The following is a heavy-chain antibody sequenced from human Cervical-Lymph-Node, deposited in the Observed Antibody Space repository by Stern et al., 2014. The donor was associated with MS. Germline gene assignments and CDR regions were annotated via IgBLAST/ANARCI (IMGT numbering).Heavy chain of an antibody. CDR3: AREGETSDFFPFDY. J-gene: IGHJ4*02. CDR2: IYISGST. CDR1: GGSMNSRPYY. Sequence: QLVQSGPGLVKPSQTLSLTCTVSGGSMNSRPYYWNWLRQPAGKALEWIGRIYISGSTNYNPSLESRVTISIDTSKNQLSLKRRSVTAADTAVYYCAREGETSDFFPFDYWGQGAQVIVSS. D-gene: IGHD3/OR15-3a*01. V-gene: IGHV4-61*02.